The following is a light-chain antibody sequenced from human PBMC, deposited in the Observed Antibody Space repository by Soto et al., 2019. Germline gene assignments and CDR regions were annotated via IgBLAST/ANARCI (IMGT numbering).Light chain of an antibody. CDR3: LQYGIPLWT. J-gene: IGKJ1*01. CDR2: AAS. Sequence: EIALTQSPGTLSLSPGERATLSCRASQSVTANYLAWYQQKPGQAPRLLIYAASIGATGIPDRFSGSGSGTDFTLTISRLEPEDSAVYYCLQYGIPLWTSGQGTKVEIK. V-gene: IGKV3-20*01. CDR1: QSVTANY.